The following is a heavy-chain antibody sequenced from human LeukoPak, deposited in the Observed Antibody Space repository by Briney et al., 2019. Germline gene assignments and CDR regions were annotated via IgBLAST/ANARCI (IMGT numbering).Heavy chain of an antibody. CDR3: VRLLNDWYQSGGGY. Sequence: SETLSLTRTLSGASISRYYWTCIRQPPGKGLEWIGRVYYSGSTHYTPSLKSRDTISVDTFKKQLSLKMCSVSAADTAVYYSVRLLNDWYQSGGGYWYQGTGIIVSS. CDR1: GASISRYY. J-gene: IGHJ4*02. D-gene: IGHD3-9*01. V-gene: IGHV4-59*08. CDR2: VYYSGST.